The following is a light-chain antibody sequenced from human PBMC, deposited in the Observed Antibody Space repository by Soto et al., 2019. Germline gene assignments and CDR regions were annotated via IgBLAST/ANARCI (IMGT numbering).Light chain of an antibody. CDR3: MQNHHTPQLT. V-gene: IGKV2-28*01. CDR1: QSLLHSNGYNY. J-gene: IGKJ4*01. Sequence: IVMTQSPLSLPVTPGEPASISCRSSQSLLHSNGYNYLDWYLQKPGQSPRLLIYLASSRAAGVTDRFSGCGSGTDFTPKITRVEAEEVGGYYCMQNHHTPQLTFGGGTKVDIK. CDR2: LAS.